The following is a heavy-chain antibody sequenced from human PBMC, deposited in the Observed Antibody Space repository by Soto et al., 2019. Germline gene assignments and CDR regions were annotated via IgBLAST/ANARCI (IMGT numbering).Heavy chain of an antibody. V-gene: IGHV1-3*01. CDR3: ARELVVVAATPGIAVALWFDP. CDR2: INAGNGNT. D-gene: IGHD2-15*01. CDR1: GYTFTSYA. J-gene: IGHJ5*02. Sequence: QVQLVQSGAEVKKPGASVKVSCKASGYTFTSYAMHWVRQAPGQRLEWMGWINAGNGNTKYSQKFQGRVTITRDTSASTAYMELSSLRSEDTAVYYCARELVVVAATPGIAVALWFDPWGQGTLVTVSS.